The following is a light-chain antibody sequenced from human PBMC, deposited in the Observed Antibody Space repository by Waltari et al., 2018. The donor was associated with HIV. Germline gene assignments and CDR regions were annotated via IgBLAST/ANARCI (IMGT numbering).Light chain of an antibody. Sequence: QSVLTQPPSASGTPGQRVTISCSGSSSNIGSTSVYWYQQLPGMAPKLLIYRNNQQPSGVPARFPGSKSGTSASLAISGLRPEDEADYYCAACDGSLSGQVLFGGGTKLTVL. CDR2: RNN. V-gene: IGLV1-47*01. CDR3: AACDGSLSGQVL. J-gene: IGLJ2*01. CDR1: SSNIGSTS.